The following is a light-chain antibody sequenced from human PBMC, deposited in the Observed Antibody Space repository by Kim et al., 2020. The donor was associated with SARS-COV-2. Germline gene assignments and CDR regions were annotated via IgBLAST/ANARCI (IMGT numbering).Light chain of an antibody. CDR1: NSDIGAYNR. J-gene: IGLJ2*01. CDR2: NVG. V-gene: IGLV2-14*03. CDR3: SSYATTGNFKI. Sequence: QSALTQPASVSGSPGQSITISCTGTNSDIGAYNRVSWYQQHPGKAPKLVIYNVGNRPSGISDRFSGSKSGNTASLTISGLQAEDEADYYCSSYATTGNFKICGGGSRLTVL.